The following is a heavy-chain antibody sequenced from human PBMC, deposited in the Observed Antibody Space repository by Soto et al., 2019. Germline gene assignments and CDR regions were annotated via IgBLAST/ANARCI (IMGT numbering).Heavy chain of an antibody. Sequence: EVQLLESGGGLVQPGESLRLSCAASGFTFSSYAMSWVRQAPGKGLEWVSVISGSDDSTYYADSVKGRFTISRDNSKNTLYLQMNSLRAEDTAVFYCAKRGGSFTFDYWGQGTLVTVSS. CDR1: GFTFSSYA. CDR2: ISGSDDST. D-gene: IGHD6-25*01. J-gene: IGHJ4*02. V-gene: IGHV3-23*01. CDR3: AKRGGSFTFDY.